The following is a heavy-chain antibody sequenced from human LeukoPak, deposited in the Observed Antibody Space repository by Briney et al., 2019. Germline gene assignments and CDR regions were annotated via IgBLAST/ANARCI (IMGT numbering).Heavy chain of an antibody. CDR3: SRDRGNSDPGDWFDS. J-gene: IGHJ5*01. V-gene: IGHV3-11*01. D-gene: IGHD4-23*01. CDR1: GFTFSDYY. Sequence: GGSLRLSCAASGFTFSDYYMSWIRQAPGKGLEWVSYISGSGSTVYYAASVRGRFTISRDNAKNSLFLQMNSLRAEDTAVYYCSRDRGNSDPGDWFDSWGQGTLVNVSS. CDR2: ISGSGSTV.